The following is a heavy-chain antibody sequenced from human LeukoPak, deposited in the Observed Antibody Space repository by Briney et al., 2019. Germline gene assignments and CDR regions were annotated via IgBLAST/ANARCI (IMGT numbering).Heavy chain of an antibody. CDR2: ISSSSSYI. V-gene: IGHV3-21*01. CDR3: ARFPTSAAGDY. J-gene: IGHJ4*02. CDR1: GFTFSSYS. D-gene: IGHD6-13*01. Sequence: GGSLRLSCAASGFTFSSYSLNWVRQAPGKGLEWVSSISSSSSYIYYADSVKGRFTISRDNAKNSLYLQMNSLRAEDTAVYYCARFPTSAAGDYWGQGTLVTVSS.